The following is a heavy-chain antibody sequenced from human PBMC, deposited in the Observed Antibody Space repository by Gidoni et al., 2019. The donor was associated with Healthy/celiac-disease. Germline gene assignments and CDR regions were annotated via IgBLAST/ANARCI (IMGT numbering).Heavy chain of an antibody. J-gene: IGHJ6*02. CDR1: GFTFSSYW. CDR3: AREVQGVGGPWDYYYYGMDV. Sequence: EVQLVESGGGLVQPGGSLRLYCAASGFTFSSYWRHWVRQAPGKGLVWVSRINIDGSRPSYADSVQGRFTISRDNAKNTLYLQMNSLRAEDTAVYYCAREVQGVGGPWDYYYYGMDVWGQGTTVTVSS. D-gene: IGHD1-26*01. V-gene: IGHV3-74*01. CDR2: INIDGSRP.